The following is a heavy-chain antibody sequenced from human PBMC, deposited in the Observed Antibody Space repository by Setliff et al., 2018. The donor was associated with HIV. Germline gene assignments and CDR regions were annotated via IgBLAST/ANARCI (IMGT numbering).Heavy chain of an antibody. Sequence: SETLSLTCTVSGGSISSYYWSWIRRPAGKGLEWIGRIYASGSTNYNPSLKSRVTMSVDTSKKQFTLKLNSVTAADTAVYYCARDIGRYYYYMDVWGKGTTVTVSS. CDR3: ARDIGRYYYYMDV. J-gene: IGHJ6*03. D-gene: IGHD1-20*01. V-gene: IGHV4-4*07. CDR2: IYASGST. CDR1: GGSISSYY.